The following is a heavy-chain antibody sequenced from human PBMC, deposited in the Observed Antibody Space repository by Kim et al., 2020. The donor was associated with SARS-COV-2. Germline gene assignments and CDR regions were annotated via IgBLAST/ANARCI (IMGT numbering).Heavy chain of an antibody. CDR3: ARAIDTSGYYY. J-gene: IGHJ4*02. D-gene: IGHD3-22*01. CDR2: VTHGGST. CDR1: GGPLIGYY. V-gene: IGHV4-34*01. Sequence: SETLSLTCGVSGGPLIGYYWTWIRQPPGKGLEWIGEVTHGGSTNYSPSLQDRLTISVDMSKNQFSLKLASVTAADTAVYFCARAIDTSGYYYWGQGTL.